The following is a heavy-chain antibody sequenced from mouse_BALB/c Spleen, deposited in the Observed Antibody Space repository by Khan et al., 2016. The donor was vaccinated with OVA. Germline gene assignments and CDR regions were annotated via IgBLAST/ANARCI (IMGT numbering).Heavy chain of an antibody. D-gene: IGHD1-2*01. CDR1: GFNIQVTY. V-gene: IGHV14-3*02. J-gene: IGHJ4*01. Sequence: VQLQQSGAELVKPGASVKLSCTASGFNIQVTYMHWIKQRPEQGLEWIGRIDPATGNSKYDPKFQGKATITADTSSNTAYFHLSSLTSEDTASYYCARTAIHYYGPYTMDYWGLGTSVTVSS. CDR3: ARTAIHYYGPYTMDY. CDR2: IDPATGNS.